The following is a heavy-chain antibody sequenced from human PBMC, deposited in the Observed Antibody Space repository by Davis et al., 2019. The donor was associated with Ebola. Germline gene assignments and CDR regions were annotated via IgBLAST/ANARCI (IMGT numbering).Heavy chain of an antibody. CDR3: ARSDYSSGGGMDV. CDR2: INPHNGNT. Sequence: AASVTVSCKASGYTFTSYGITWVRQAPGQGLEWMGWINPHNGNTNYAQNVQGRVTMTTDTSTSTAYMEVGSLRSDDTAVYYCARSDYSSGGGMDVWGQGTTVTVSS. V-gene: IGHV1-18*04. J-gene: IGHJ6*02. CDR1: GYTFTSYG. D-gene: IGHD6-19*01.